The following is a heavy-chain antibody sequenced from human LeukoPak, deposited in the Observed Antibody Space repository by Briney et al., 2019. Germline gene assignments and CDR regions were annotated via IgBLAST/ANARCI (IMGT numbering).Heavy chain of an antibody. CDR1: GFTFSSYW. CDR3: AKANYYYDSSGYVSPFDY. J-gene: IGHJ4*02. CDR2: IKQDGSEK. D-gene: IGHD3-22*01. V-gene: IGHV3-7*03. Sequence: GGSLRLSCAASGFTFSSYWMSWVRQAPGKGLEWVANIKQDGSEKYYVDSVKGRFTISRDNAKNSLYLQMNSLRAEDTALYYCAKANYYYDSSGYVSPFDYWGQGTLVTVSS.